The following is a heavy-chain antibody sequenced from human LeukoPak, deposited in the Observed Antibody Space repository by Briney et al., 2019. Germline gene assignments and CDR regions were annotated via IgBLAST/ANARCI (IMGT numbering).Heavy chain of an antibody. D-gene: IGHD3-9*01. CDR1: GGSTSSTSYY. J-gene: IGHJ6*02. CDR3: ALGSGLLTGYHKGSPPPFGMDV. CDR2: IYYSGST. V-gene: IGHV4-39*07. Sequence: SETLSLTCTVSGGSTSSTSYYWGWIRQPPGKDLEWIGSIYYSGSTYYNPSLKSRVTISVDTSKNQFSLKLSSVTAADTAVYYCALGSGLLTGYHKGSPPPFGMDVWGQGTTVTVSS.